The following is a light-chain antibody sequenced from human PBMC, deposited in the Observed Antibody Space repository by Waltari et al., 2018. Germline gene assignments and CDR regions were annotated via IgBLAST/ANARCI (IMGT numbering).Light chain of an antibody. CDR1: QSISRY. J-gene: IGKJ1*01. CDR2: GAS. CDR3: QHHFRLPAT. V-gene: IGKV3-20*01. Sequence: IMLTQSPGTLSLSPGERATLSCRASQSISRYLAWYQQKPGQAPRLLIYGASTRATGIPDRFSGRGSGTAFRLTISGLEPEDSAVYYCQHHFRLPATFGQGTKVEIK.